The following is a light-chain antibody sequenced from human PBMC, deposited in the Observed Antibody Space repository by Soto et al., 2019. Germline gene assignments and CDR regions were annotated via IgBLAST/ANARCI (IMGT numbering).Light chain of an antibody. CDR3: QRDGSSPLYT. V-gene: IGKV3-20*01. CDR1: QSVSSSY. J-gene: IGKJ2*01. Sequence: EIVLTQSPGTLSLSPGERATLSCRASQSVSSSYLGWYQQKPGQAPRLLIYGASSRATGIPDRFSGSGSGTDFTLTISRLEPEDFAVYYWQRDGSSPLYTFGRGTKLEIK. CDR2: GAS.